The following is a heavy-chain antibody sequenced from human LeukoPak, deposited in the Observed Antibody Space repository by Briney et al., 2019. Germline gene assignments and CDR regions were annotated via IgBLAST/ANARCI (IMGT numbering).Heavy chain of an antibody. CDR3: ARDNEYSSSSLAFDI. V-gene: IGHV4-59*01. J-gene: IGHJ3*02. CDR1: GGSISSYY. Sequence: SETLSLTCTVAGGSISSYYWSWIRQPPGKGLDWIGYIYYSGSTNYNPSLKRRVTISVDTSTNQFSLKLSSVTAADTAVYYCARDNEYSSSSLAFDIWGQGTMVTVSS. D-gene: IGHD6-6*01. CDR2: IYYSGST.